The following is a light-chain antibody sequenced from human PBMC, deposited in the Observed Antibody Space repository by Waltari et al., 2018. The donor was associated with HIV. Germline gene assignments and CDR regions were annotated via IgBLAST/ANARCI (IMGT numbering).Light chain of an antibody. V-gene: IGLV1-40*02. CDR2: GDD. J-gene: IGLJ1*01. CDR3: QSYDSSRGGAYV. CDR1: HVGALYD. Sequence: QSVLTQPPSVSGAPGQRVTISCPHVGALYDLNWYQPLPAAAPNLLIYGDDNRPSGVPDRFSGSKSGTSASLAITGLQPEDEADYYCQSYDSSRGGAYVFGTGTKVTV.